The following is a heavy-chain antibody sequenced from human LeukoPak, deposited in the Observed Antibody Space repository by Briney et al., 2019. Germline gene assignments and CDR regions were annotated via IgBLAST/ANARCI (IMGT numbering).Heavy chain of an antibody. D-gene: IGHD2-15*01. CDR3: ARDLGDCSGGSCYPYYFDY. V-gene: IGHV4-4*07. CDR1: GGSISSYY. Sequence: SETLSLTCTVSGGSISSYYWSWIRQPAGKGLEWIGRIYTSGSTNYNPSLKSRVTMSVDTSKNQFSLKLSSVTAADTAVYYCARDLGDCSGGSCYPYYFDYWGQGTLVTVSS. CDR2: IYTSGST. J-gene: IGHJ4*02.